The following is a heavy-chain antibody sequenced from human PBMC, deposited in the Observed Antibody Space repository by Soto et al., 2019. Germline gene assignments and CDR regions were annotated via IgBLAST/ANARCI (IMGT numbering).Heavy chain of an antibody. Sequence: ASVKVSCKASGYTFTDYYMHWVRQVPGQGLEWMGWINPNSGDIKYAQKFQGRVAVTRDTSITTVYMELSRLTSDDTAVYYCAGGRGVANDYLVLFDYWGQGTFVTVSS. CDR2: INPNSGDI. CDR1: GYTFTDYY. J-gene: IGHJ4*02. D-gene: IGHD5-12*01. CDR3: AGGRGVANDYLVLFDY. V-gene: IGHV1-2*02.